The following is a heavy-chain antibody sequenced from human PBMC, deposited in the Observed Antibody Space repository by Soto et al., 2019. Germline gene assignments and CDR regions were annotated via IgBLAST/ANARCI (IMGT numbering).Heavy chain of an antibody. CDR1: GFTFSSYA. J-gene: IGHJ4*02. CDR2: ISYDGSNK. Sequence: PGGSLRLSCAASGFTFSSYAMHWVRQAPGKGLEWVAVISYDGSNKYYADSVKGRFTISRDNSKNTLYLQMNSLRAEDTAVYYCAREIVLVPAAIDYWGQGTLVTVSS. V-gene: IGHV3-30-3*01. CDR3: AREIVLVPAAIDY. D-gene: IGHD2-2*01.